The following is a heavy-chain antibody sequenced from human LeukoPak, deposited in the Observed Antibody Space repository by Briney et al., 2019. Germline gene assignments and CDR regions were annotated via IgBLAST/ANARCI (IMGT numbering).Heavy chain of an antibody. CDR3: VKDLYYGNSGYYSGAFDY. Sequence: PGRSLRLSCAASGFSFRNYVMHWVRQAPGKGLEYVSAINSNGGRTYYADSVKGRFTISRDNSKNTLFLQMSSLRVEDTAVYYCVKDLYYGNSGYYSGAFDYWGQGTLVTVSS. V-gene: IGHV3-64D*06. CDR1: GFSFRNYV. CDR2: INSNGGRT. J-gene: IGHJ4*02. D-gene: IGHD3-22*01.